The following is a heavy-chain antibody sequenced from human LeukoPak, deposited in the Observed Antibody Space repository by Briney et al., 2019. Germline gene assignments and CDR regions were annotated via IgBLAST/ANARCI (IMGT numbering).Heavy chain of an antibody. J-gene: IGHJ4*02. CDR3: ARDLHTYYYDSSGYYPDY. D-gene: IGHD3-22*01. CDR1: GYTFTSYG. V-gene: IGHV1-18*01. Sequence: GASVKVSCKASGYTFTSYGISWVRQAPGQGLEWMGWISAYNGNTSYAQKLQGRVTMTTDTSTSTAYMELRSLRSDDTAVYYCARDLHTYYYDSSGYYPDYWGQGTLVTVSS. CDR2: ISAYNGNT.